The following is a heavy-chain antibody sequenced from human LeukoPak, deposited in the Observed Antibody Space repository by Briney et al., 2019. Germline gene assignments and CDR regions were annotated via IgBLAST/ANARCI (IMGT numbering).Heavy chain of an antibody. CDR3: AADGYSSPFDH. CDR1: GFTFSSYW. J-gene: IGHJ4*02. V-gene: IGHV3-74*01. Sequence: PGGSLRLSCAASGFTFSSYWMHWVRQAPGKGLVWVSRINSDESSTNYADSVKGRFTISRDNAKNTLYLQMNSLRAEDTAVYYCAADGYSSPFDHWGQGILVTVSS. CDR2: INSDESST. D-gene: IGHD5-24*01.